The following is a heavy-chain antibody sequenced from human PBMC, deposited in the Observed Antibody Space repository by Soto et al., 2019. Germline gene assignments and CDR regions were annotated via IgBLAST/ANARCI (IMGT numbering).Heavy chain of an antibody. J-gene: IGHJ3*02. V-gene: IGHV3-30*18. CDR1: GFTFGAYS. D-gene: IGHD3-9*01. Sequence: PGGSLRLSCAASGFTFGAYSMNWVRQAPGKGLEWVAVISYDGSNKYYADSVKGRFTISRDNSKNTLYLQMNSLRAEDTAVYYCAKDLFDWLTHAFDIRGQGTMVTVSS. CDR2: ISYDGSNK. CDR3: AKDLFDWLTHAFDI.